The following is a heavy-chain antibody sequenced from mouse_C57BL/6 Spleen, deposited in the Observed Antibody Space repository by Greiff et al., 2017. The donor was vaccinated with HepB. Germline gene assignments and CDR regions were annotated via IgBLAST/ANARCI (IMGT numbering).Heavy chain of an antibody. Sequence: VQLKQSGPELVKPGASVKIPCKASGYTFTDYNMDWVKQSHGKSLEWIGDINPNNGGTIYNQKFKGKATLTVDKSSSTAYMELRSLTSEDTAVYYCARRYYGYDGLDYWGQGTTLTVSS. CDR3: ARRYYGYDGLDY. D-gene: IGHD2-2*01. CDR2: INPNNGGT. J-gene: IGHJ2*01. CDR1: GYTFTDYN. V-gene: IGHV1-18*01.